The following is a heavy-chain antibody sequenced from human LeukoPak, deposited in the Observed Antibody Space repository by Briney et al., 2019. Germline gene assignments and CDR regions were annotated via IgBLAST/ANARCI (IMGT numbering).Heavy chain of an antibody. CDR1: GGSFSGYY. CDR2: INHSGST. CDR3: ARGLSRSSGWYPQRDY. Sequence: PSETLSLTCAVYGGSFSGYYWSWIRQPPGKGLEWIGEINHSGSTNYNPSLKSRVTISVDTSKNQLSLKLSSVTAADTAVYYCARGLSRSSGWYPQRDYWGQGTLVTVSS. D-gene: IGHD6-13*01. V-gene: IGHV4-34*01. J-gene: IGHJ4*02.